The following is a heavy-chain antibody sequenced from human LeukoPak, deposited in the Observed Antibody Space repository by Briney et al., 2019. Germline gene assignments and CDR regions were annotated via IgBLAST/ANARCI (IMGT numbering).Heavy chain of an antibody. Sequence: GRSLRLSCAASGFTFSSYGMHWVRQAPGKGLEWVALISYDGSNTHYADSVKGRFTISRDNSENTLYLQMNSLKAEDTAVYYCAKGTGEQSTLTIYYYAMDVWGLGTTGTVYS. CDR2: ISYDGSNT. J-gene: IGHJ6*02. CDR1: GFTFSSYG. V-gene: IGHV3-30*18. CDR3: AKGTGEQSTLTIYYYAMDV. D-gene: IGHD3-16*01.